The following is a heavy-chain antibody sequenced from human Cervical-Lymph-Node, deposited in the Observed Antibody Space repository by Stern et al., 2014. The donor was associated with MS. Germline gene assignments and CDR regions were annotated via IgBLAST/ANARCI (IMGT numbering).Heavy chain of an antibody. CDR2: INPSGDRA. J-gene: IGHJ4*02. CDR3: ASGTGSKRPTGNY. CDR1: GYTFTSHY. V-gene: IGHV1-46*01. D-gene: IGHD3/OR15-3a*01. Sequence: QVQLVQSGAEVKKPGASVKVFCKASGYTFTSHYMHWVRQAPGQGLEWVGIINPSGDRASYAQKFQGRFTMTRDTSTSTVYMELSSLRSEDTAVYYCASGTGSKRPTGNYWGQGTLVTVSS.